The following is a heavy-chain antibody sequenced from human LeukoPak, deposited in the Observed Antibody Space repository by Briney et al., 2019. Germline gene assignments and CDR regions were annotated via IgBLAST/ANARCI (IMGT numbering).Heavy chain of an antibody. Sequence: PSETLSLTCTISGGSVSDYYWSWIRQSPGKGLEWIGYIYHTGSTSYSPSLKSRVTISADTSQNQFSLKLSSVTAADTAVYYCARAQYNWNPMSCRYWGQGTLVTVSS. D-gene: IGHD1-20*01. J-gene: IGHJ4*02. CDR1: GGSVSDYY. CDR2: IYHTGST. CDR3: ARAQYNWNPMSCRY. V-gene: IGHV4-59*02.